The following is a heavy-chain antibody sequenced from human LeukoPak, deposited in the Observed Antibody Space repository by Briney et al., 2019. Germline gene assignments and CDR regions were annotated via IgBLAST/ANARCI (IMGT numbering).Heavy chain of an antibody. Sequence: SETLSLTCTVSGGSISSYYWSWIRQPAGKGLEWIGRIYTSGSTNYNPSLKSRVTMSVDTSKNQFSLKLSSVTAADTAVYYRAKEKYYYDSSGYYYAPFDYWGQGTLVTVSS. D-gene: IGHD3-22*01. CDR2: IYTSGST. J-gene: IGHJ4*02. CDR3: AKEKYYYDSSGYYYAPFDY. CDR1: GGSISSYY. V-gene: IGHV4-4*07.